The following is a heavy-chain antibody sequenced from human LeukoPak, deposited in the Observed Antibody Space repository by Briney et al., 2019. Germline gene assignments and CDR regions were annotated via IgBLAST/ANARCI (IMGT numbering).Heavy chain of an antibody. D-gene: IGHD3-10*01. V-gene: IGHV3-23*01. CDR1: GFTFRSYA. CDR3: AKDHVLLWFGELEDWFDS. Sequence: PGGSLRLSCAASGFTFRSYAMSWVRHTPGGGRGWVSVISGRGGSPYYADSVKGRFTISRDHSQNTLYLQMNSLRAEDTAVYYCAKDHVLLWFGELEDWFDSWGQGTLVTVSS. CDR2: ISGRGGSP. J-gene: IGHJ5*01.